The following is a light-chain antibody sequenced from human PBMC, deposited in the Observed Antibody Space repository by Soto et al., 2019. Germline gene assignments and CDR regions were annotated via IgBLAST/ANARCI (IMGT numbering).Light chain of an antibody. V-gene: IGLV2-14*03. CDR3: SSYTSSSTQV. J-gene: IGLJ1*01. CDR1: SSDVGAYNF. Sequence: QSVLTQPASVSGSPGQSITISCTGTSSDVGAYNFVSWYQQHPCKVPKLMIFDVSSRPSGVSDRFSGSKSGNTASLTISGLKAEAEGDYYCSSYTSSSTQVFGSGTKVTVL. CDR2: DVS.